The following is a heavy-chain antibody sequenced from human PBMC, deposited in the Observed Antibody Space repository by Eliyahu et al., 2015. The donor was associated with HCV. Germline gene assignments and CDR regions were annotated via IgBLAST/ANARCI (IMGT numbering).Heavy chain of an antibody. V-gene: IGHV3-30*18. J-gene: IGHJ4*02. D-gene: IGHD2-2*01. CDR2: ISYDGSNK. CDR1: GFTFSSYG. CDR3: AKDLTIVVVPAGPFDY. Sequence: QVQLVESGGGVVQPGRSLRLSCAASGFTFSSYGMHWVRQAPGKGLEWVAVISYDGSNKYYADSVKGRFTISRDNSKNTLYLQMNSLRAEDTAVYYCAKDLTIVVVPAGPFDYWGQGTLVTVSS.